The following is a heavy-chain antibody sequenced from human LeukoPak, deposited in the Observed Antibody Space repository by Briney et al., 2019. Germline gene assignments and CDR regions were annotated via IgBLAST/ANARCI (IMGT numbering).Heavy chain of an antibody. CDR2: IKQDGSEK. CDR1: GFTFSSSW. D-gene: IGHD6-6*01. J-gene: IGHJ6*03. V-gene: IGHV3-7*01. Sequence: GGSLRLSCAASGFTFSSSWMSWVRQAPGKGLEWVANIKQDGSEKYYVDSVKGRFTISRDNAKNSLYLQVNSLRAEDTAVYYCARDRVATRPKPLISYYYMDVWGKGTTVTVSS. CDR3: ARDRVATRPKPLISYYYMDV.